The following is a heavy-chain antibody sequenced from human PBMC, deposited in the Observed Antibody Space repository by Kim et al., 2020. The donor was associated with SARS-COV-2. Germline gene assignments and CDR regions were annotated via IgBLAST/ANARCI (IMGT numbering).Heavy chain of an antibody. CDR2: ISGSGGST. Sequence: GGSLRLSCAASGFTFSSYAMSWVRQAPGKGLEWLSAISGSGGSTYYADSAKGRFTISRDNSKNRLYLQMNSLRAEDTAVYYCAKFVSGIAAAGTPKYYFDCWGQGTLVTVSS. CDR1: GFTFSSYA. J-gene: IGHJ4*02. D-gene: IGHD6-13*01. V-gene: IGHV3-23*01. CDR3: AKFVSGIAAAGTPKYYFDC.